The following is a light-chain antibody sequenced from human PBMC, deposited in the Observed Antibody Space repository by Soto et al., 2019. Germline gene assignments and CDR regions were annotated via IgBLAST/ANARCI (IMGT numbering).Light chain of an antibody. CDR2: KAS. CDR3: QQYNRYT. CDR1: QSISSW. J-gene: IGKJ2*01. V-gene: IGKV1-5*03. Sequence: DIPMTQSPSTLSASVGDRVTITCRASQSISSWLAWYQQKPGKAPKLLIYKASSLESGVPSRFSGSGSGTEFTLTISSLQPDDFATYYCQQYNRYTFGQGTKLEIK.